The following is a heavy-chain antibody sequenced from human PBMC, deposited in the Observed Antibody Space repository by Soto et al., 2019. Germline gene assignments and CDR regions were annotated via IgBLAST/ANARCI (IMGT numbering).Heavy chain of an antibody. CDR2: ISVSGANT. CDR1: GFTFITYA. V-gene: IGHV3-23*01. CDR3: ADGGEWAFNFVY. D-gene: IGHD3-10*01. J-gene: IGHJ4*02. Sequence: VVSLRLSCAASGFTFITYAMSWVRQAPGEGLEWVSGISVSGANTYYADSVKGRFTISRDNSKNTLYLQMNNLRAEDTAVYYCADGGEWAFNFVYWGQGTQVTVSS.